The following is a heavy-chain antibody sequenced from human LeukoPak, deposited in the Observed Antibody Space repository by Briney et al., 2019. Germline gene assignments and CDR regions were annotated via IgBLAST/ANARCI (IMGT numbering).Heavy chain of an antibody. V-gene: IGHV3-7*01. CDR2: IKQDGSEK. Sequence: AGSLRLSCAASGFTFSSYWTSWVRQAPGKGLEWVANIKQDGSEKYYVDSVKGRFTISRDNAKNSLYLQMNSLRAEDTAVYYCARVGGDYTVDWGQGTLVTVSS. CDR1: GFTFSSYW. CDR3: ARVGGDYTVD. J-gene: IGHJ4*02. D-gene: IGHD4-17*01.